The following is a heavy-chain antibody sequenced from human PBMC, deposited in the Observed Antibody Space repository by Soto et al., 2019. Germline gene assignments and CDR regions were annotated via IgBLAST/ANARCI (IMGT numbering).Heavy chain of an antibody. V-gene: IGHV1-8*01. CDR1: GYMFTSYD. CDR3: ARRGAVAGWDFSDS. Sequence: QVQLEQSGAEVKKPGASVKVSCKASGYMFTSYDMNWVRQAPGQGLEWLGWMNPSNGNTGYAQKFQGRVIMTRDASISTAYMELSSLRSDDTAVYFCARRGAVAGWDFSDSCGQGTLVIVSS. CDR2: MNPSNGNT. D-gene: IGHD6-19*01. J-gene: IGHJ4*02.